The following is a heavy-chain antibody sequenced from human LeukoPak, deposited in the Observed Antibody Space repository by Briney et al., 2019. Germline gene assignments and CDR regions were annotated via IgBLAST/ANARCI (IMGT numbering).Heavy chain of an antibody. Sequence: ASLKVSCKASGYTFTSYDINWVRQAPGQGLEWMGRIIPILGIANYAQKFQGRVTITADKSTSTAYMELSSLRSEDTAVYYCARGSFDYWGQGTLVTVSS. V-gene: IGHV1-69*04. J-gene: IGHJ4*02. CDR1: GYTFTSYD. CDR3: ARGSFDY. CDR2: IIPILGIA.